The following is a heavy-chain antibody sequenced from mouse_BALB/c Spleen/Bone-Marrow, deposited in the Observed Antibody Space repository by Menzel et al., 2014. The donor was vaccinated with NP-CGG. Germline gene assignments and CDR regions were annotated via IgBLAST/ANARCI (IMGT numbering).Heavy chain of an antibody. Sequence: VQVVESGPGLVAPSQSLSITCTVSGFSLTGYGVSWVRQPPGKGLEWLGMIWGDGSTDYNSALKSRLSIGKDNSKSQVFLKMNSLQTDDTARYYCARDSFLITRALDYWGQGTSVTVSS. V-gene: IGHV2-6-7*01. D-gene: IGHD2-4*01. J-gene: IGHJ4*01. CDR3: ARDSFLITRALDY. CDR1: GFSLTGYG. CDR2: IWGDGST.